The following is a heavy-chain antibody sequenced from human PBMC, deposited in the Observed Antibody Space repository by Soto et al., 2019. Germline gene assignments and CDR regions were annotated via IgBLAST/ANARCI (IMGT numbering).Heavy chain of an antibody. CDR1: GFTFSDYY. CDR3: ARRTVTTRTFDY. CDR2: ISSSGSTI. V-gene: IGHV3-11*01. Sequence: GSLSLSCAASGFTFSDYYMSWIRQAPGKGLEWVSYISSSGSTIYYADSVKGRFTISRDNAKNSLYLQMNSLRAEDTAVYYCARRTVTTRTFDYWGQGTLVTVSS. J-gene: IGHJ4*02. D-gene: IGHD4-17*01.